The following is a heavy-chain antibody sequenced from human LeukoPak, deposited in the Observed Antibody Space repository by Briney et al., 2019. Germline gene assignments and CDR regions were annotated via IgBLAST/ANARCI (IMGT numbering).Heavy chain of an antibody. D-gene: IGHD2-2*01. CDR3: ARAFPVHCSSTSCTTGFVDY. Sequence: SETLSLTCAVYGGSFSGYYWSWIRQPPGKGLEWMGEINHSGSTNYNPSLKSRVTISVDTSKNQFSLKLSSVTAADTAVYYCARAFPVHCSSTSCTTGFVDYWGQGTLVTVSS. CDR1: GGSFSGYY. J-gene: IGHJ4*02. V-gene: IGHV4-34*01. CDR2: INHSGST.